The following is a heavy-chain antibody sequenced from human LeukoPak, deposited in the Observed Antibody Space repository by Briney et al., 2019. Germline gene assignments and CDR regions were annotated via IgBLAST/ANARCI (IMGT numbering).Heavy chain of an antibody. CDR3: ERDQRYYYDSSGSRDAFDI. CDR1: GDPISSCSYY. J-gene: IGHJ3*02. CDR2: IYYSGST. Sequence: PSETLSLTCTVSGDPISSCSYYWGWIRQPPGKGLEWIGSIYYSGSTCYNPSLKSQVTISVDTSKNQFSLKLSSVTAENTAVYYCERDQRYYYDSSGSRDAFDIWGQGTMVTLSS. D-gene: IGHD3-22*01. V-gene: IGHV4-39*07.